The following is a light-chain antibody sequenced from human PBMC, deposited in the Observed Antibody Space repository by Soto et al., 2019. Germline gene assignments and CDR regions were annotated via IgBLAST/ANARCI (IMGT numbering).Light chain of an antibody. CDR3: QKYSSGPV. J-gene: IGKJ3*01. Sequence: DIQMTQSPTSLSASVGDRVTITCRASQDIRNFVAWYQQKPGKAPKLLIYAASTLQSGVPSRFSGSGSGTDFTLTINSLQPEDVATYSWQKYSSGPVFGPGTKVEIK. CDR2: AAS. V-gene: IGKV1-27*01. CDR1: QDIRNF.